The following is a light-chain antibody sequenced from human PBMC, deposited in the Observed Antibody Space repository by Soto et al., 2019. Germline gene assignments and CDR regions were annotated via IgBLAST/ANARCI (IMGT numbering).Light chain of an antibody. J-gene: IGKJ4*01. V-gene: IGKV3-15*01. CDR3: QQYSSWVT. CDR2: GAS. Sequence: EIVMTQSPVTLSLSPGDTATLSCRASQTITSNLAWYQQKPGQPPRLLIYGASTRATGIPARFSGSGSGTEFTLTITNLHSEDFAVYYCQQYSSWVTFGGGTQLE. CDR1: QTITSN.